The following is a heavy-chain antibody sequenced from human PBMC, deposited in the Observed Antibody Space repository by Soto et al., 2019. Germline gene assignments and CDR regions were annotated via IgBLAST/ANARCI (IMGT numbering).Heavy chain of an antibody. V-gene: IGHV4-31*03. D-gene: IGHD2-2*01. J-gene: IGHJ4*02. CDR2: IYYSGNT. Sequence: QVQLQESGPGLVKPSQTLSLTCTVSGGSISSGGYYWSWIRQHPGKGLEWIGYIYYSGNTYYNPSLKSRVTISVDTSKNQFSLKLSSVTAAYTAVYYCARILSSSTSCYASTGYSVSDLDYWGQGTLVTVSS. CDR3: ARILSSSTSCYASTGYSVSDLDY. CDR1: GGSISSGGYY.